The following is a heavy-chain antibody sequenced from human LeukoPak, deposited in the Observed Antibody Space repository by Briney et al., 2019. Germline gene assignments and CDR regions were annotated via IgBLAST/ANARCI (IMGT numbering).Heavy chain of an antibody. CDR2: IYYSGST. CDR1: GGSISSYY. J-gene: IGHJ6*03. V-gene: IGHV4-59*12. CDR3: ARDSVSKYYYYYMDV. D-gene: IGHD2-8*01. Sequence: SETLSLTCTVSGGSISSYYWSWIRQPPGKGLEWIGYIYYSGSTNYNPSLKSRVTISVDTSKNQFSLKLSSVTAADTAVYYCARDSVSKYYYYYMDVWGKGTTVTVSS.